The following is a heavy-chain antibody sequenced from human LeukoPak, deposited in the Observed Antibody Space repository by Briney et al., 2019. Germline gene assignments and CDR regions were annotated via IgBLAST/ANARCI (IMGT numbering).Heavy chain of an antibody. CDR2: IYYSGST. CDR1: GGSFSGYY. Sequence: SETLSLTCAVYGGSFSGYYWSWIRQPPGKGLEWIGSIYYSGSTYYNPSLKSRVTISVDTSKNQFSLKLSSVTAADTAVYYCARRVIFGYQFFNYWGQGTLVTVSS. D-gene: IGHD3-16*02. CDR3: ARRVIFGYQFFNY. V-gene: IGHV4-34*01. J-gene: IGHJ4*02.